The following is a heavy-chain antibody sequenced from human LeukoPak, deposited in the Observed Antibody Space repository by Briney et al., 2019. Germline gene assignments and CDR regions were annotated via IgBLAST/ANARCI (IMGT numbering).Heavy chain of an antibody. CDR3: ARAHHVLLWFGVFDP. CDR1: GGSISSSSYY. Sequence: SETLSLTCTVSGGSISSSSYYWGWIRQPPGKGLEWIGSIYYSGSTYYNPSLKSRVTISVDTSKNQFSLKLSSVTAADTAVYYCARAHHVLLWFGVFDPGGQGTLVTVSS. D-gene: IGHD3-10*01. CDR2: IYYSGST. V-gene: IGHV4-39*07. J-gene: IGHJ5*02.